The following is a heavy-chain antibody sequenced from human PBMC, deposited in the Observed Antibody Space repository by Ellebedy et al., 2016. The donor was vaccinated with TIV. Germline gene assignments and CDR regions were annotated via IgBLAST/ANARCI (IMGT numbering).Heavy chain of an antibody. Sequence: SVKVSXXASGGTFSSYAISWVRQAPGQGLEWMGGIIPIFGTANYAQKFQGRVTITADESTSTAYMELSSLRSEDTAVYYCAREMEIMTAVNLRRGWPSMDVWGQGTTVTVSS. V-gene: IGHV1-69*13. CDR1: GGTFSSYA. D-gene: IGHD4-11*01. CDR2: IIPIFGTA. CDR3: AREMEIMTAVNLRRGWPSMDV. J-gene: IGHJ6*02.